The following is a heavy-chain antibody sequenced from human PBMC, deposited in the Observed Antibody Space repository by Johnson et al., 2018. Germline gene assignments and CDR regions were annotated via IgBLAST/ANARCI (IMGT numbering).Heavy chain of an antibody. CDR2: ISYDGSNK. CDR3: AKEPRSSWKRASYYYYMDV. Sequence: QVQLQESGGGVVQPGGSLRLSCAASGFTFSSYGMHWVRQAPGKGLEWVAVISYDGSNKYYEDSVKGRFTISRDDSMNTLYLQMNSLRTEDTAVYYCAKEPRSSWKRASYYYYMDVWGKGTTVTVSS. D-gene: IGHD6-13*01. CDR1: GFTFSSYG. V-gene: IGHV3-30*18. J-gene: IGHJ6*03.